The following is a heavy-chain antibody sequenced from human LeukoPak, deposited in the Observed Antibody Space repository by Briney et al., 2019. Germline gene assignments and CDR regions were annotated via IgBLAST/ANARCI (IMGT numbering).Heavy chain of an antibody. CDR1: GGSISSGGYS. CDR2: IYHSGST. Sequence: PSQTLSLTCAVSGGSISSGGYSWSWVRQPPGKGLEWIGYIYHSGSTYYNPSLKSRVTISVDRSKNQFSLKLSSVTAADTAVYYCARGFGSGIGDYWGQGTLVTVSS. V-gene: IGHV4-30-2*01. CDR3: ARGFGSGIGDY. J-gene: IGHJ4*02. D-gene: IGHD3-10*01.